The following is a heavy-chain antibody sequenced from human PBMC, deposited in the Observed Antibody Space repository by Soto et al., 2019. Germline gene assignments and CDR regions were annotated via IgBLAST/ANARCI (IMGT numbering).Heavy chain of an antibody. D-gene: IGHD6-19*01. V-gene: IGHV4-59*08. CDR3: ARAVGDPLYYLDY. CDR1: SDSISSYY. Sequence: QVQLQESGPGLVRPSETLSLTCTVSSDSISSYYWIWIRQSPGKGLEWIGYTDYSGNTNYNPSLKRRVTISGATSKNQFSLRLSSVTAADTAVYYYARAVGDPLYYLDYWGQGTLVTVSS. J-gene: IGHJ4*02. CDR2: TDYSGNT.